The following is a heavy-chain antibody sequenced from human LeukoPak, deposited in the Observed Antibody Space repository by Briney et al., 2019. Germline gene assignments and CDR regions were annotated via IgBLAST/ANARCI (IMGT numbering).Heavy chain of an antibody. CDR3: ARDFARGSYDAFDI. V-gene: IGHV3-21*01. CDR2: ISSSSSYI. CDR1: GFTFSSYS. J-gene: IGHJ3*02. Sequence: GGSVRLSCAASGFTFSSYSMNWVRQAPGKGLEWVSSISSSSSYIYYADSVKGRFTISRDNAKNSLYLQMNSLRAEDTAVYYCARDFARGSYDAFDIWGQGTMVTVSS. D-gene: IGHD1-26*01.